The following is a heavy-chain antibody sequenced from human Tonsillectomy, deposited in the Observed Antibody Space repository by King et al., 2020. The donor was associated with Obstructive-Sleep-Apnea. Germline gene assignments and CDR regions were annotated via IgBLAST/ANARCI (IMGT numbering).Heavy chain of an antibody. CDR3: AKGVTPSGWYAVFDC. Sequence: VQLVESGGGVVQPGRSLRLSCAASGFTFSGYGMHWVRQAPGKGLGWVAAISYDGINKYYADSVKGRFTTSRHTSNKTLYLQMNSLRPEDTAVYYCAKGVTPSGWYAVFDCWGQGPLVTVSS. CDR2: ISYDGINK. D-gene: IGHD6-19*01. J-gene: IGHJ4*02. CDR1: GFTFSGYG. V-gene: IGHV3-30*18.